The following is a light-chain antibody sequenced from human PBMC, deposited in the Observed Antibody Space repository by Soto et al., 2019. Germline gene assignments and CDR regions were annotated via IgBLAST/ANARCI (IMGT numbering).Light chain of an antibody. CDR3: QQRSNWWT. Sequence: EIVLTQSPATLSLSPGERATLSCRASQSVSSYLAWYQQKPGQAPRLLIYDASNRATGIPARFSGSGSGTDFTLTISSLEHDDFEVYYGQQRSNWWTFGQGTKVEI. CDR1: QSVSSY. CDR2: DAS. J-gene: IGKJ1*01. V-gene: IGKV3-11*01.